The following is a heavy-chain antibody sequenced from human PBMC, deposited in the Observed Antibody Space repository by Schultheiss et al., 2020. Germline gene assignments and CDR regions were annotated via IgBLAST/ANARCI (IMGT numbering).Heavy chain of an antibody. CDR2: ISSSSSYI. Sequence: WGSLRLSCAASGLTFSSYSMNWVRQAPGKGLEWVSSISSSSSYIYYADSVKGRFTISRDNAKNSLYLQMNSLRAEDTAVYYCARGWVVITDWGQGTLVTVSS. V-gene: IGHV3-21*04. D-gene: IGHD3-22*01. CDR3: ARGWVVITD. CDR1: GLTFSSYS. J-gene: IGHJ4*02.